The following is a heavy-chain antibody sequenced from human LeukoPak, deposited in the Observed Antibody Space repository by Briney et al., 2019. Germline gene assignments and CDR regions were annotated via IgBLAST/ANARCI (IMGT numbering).Heavy chain of an antibody. V-gene: IGHV3-23*01. D-gene: IGHD1-26*01. CDR1: GFSISSYY. CDR3: ASDLVTRWEFDY. Sequence: GGSLTLTCAVSGFSISSYYLSWVRQAPGKGLEWFSAISGGSGSSTYYADAVKGRFTLSRDNAKNSLYLQMNSLRADDTAVYYCASDLVTRWEFDYWGHGTLVTVSS. CDR2: ISGGSGSST. J-gene: IGHJ2*01.